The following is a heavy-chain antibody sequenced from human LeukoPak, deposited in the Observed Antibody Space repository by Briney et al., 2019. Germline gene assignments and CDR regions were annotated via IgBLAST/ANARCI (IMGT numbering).Heavy chain of an antibody. Sequence: SETLSLTCTVSGGSIRSFYWTWIRQPPGKGLEWIGYIYYSGSSTNYNPSLKSRVTISVDTSKNQFSLKLNSVTAADTAVYYCARRQSTDAFDIWGQGTMVTVSS. J-gene: IGHJ3*02. CDR3: ARRQSTDAFDI. CDR2: IYYSGSST. V-gene: IGHV4-59*08. CDR1: GGSIRSFY. D-gene: IGHD5-24*01.